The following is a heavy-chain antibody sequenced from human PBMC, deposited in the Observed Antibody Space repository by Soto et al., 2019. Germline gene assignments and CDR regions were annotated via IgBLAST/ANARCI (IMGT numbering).Heavy chain of an antibody. CDR3: AHFSVTTTLDY. D-gene: IGHD4-4*01. J-gene: IGHJ4*02. V-gene: IGHV2-5*02. Sequence: QITLKESGPTLVKPTQTLTLTCTFSGFSLSTSGVGVGWIRQPPGKALEWLALIYWDDERPYNPSLKNRLTITKDTSKNQVVLTVTNMDPVDTATYYYAHFSVTTTLDYWGQGTLVTVSS. CDR1: GFSLSTSGVG. CDR2: IYWDDER.